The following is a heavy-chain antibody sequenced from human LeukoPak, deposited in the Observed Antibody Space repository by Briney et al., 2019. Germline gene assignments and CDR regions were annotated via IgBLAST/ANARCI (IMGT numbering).Heavy chain of an antibody. D-gene: IGHD1-26*01. Sequence: SQTLSLTCTVSGGSISSYSWSWIRQPAGKGLEWIGRIYTSGSTNYNPSLKSRVTMSVDTSKNQFSLKLSSVTAADTAVYYCARSIVGATSYYYGMDVWGQGTTVTVSS. J-gene: IGHJ6*02. CDR2: IYTSGST. CDR3: ARSIVGATSYYYGMDV. V-gene: IGHV4-4*07. CDR1: GGSISSYS.